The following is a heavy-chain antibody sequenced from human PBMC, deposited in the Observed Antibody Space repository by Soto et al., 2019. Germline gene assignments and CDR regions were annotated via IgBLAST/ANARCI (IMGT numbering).Heavy chain of an antibody. J-gene: IGHJ6*02. Sequence: GGSLRLSCAASGFTFRNYAMVWVRQAPAKGLEAVSSINNAGTTFYADSVKDRFTISRDDSKNTLYLQMSSLRVDDTAIYYCVRENYYYGMDVWGQGTAVTVSS. CDR2: INNAGTT. V-gene: IGHV3-66*01. CDR1: GFTFRNYA. CDR3: VRENYYYGMDV.